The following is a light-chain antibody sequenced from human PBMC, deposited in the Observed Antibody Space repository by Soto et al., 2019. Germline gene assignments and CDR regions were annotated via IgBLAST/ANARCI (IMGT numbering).Light chain of an antibody. V-gene: IGKV1-5*01. CDR2: DAS. CDR1: QSIRSW. J-gene: IGKJ1*01. Sequence: DIQMTQSPSTLSASVGDRVTITCRASQSIRSWLAWYQQKPGKAPKLLIYDASSLESGVPSRFSGSGSGTEFTLTISSLQPDDFATYYYQQYNSYSWTFGQGTKVEIK. CDR3: QQYNSYSWT.